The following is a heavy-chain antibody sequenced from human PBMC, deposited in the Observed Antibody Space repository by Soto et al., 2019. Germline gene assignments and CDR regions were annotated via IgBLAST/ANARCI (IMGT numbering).Heavy chain of an antibody. D-gene: IGHD3-16*01. Sequence: EGQLVESGGGLVLPGGSLRLSCAASGLIFSTYTLNWVRQAPGKGLEWVSYISAGSDAIHYADSVKGRFTVSRDNAKNSLFLQMNSLRDEDTAFYYCARLYTTSRVGAWFDTWGQGTLVTVSS. J-gene: IGHJ5*02. CDR1: GLIFSTYT. CDR2: ISAGSDAI. V-gene: IGHV3-48*02. CDR3: ARLYTTSRVGAWFDT.